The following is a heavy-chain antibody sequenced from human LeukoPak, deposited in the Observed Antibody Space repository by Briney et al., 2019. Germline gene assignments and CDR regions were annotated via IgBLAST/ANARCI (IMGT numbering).Heavy chain of an antibody. J-gene: IGHJ4*02. D-gene: IGHD2-15*01. CDR2: INHSGST. V-gene: IGHV4-34*01. CDR3: ARGRRAAPVFDY. CDR1: GGCFSGYY. Sequence: SETLSLTCAVYGGCFSGYYWSWIRQPPGKGLEWIGEINHSGSTNYNPSLKSRVTISVDTSKNQFSLKLCSVTAADTAVYYCARGRRAAPVFDYWRQGTLVTVPS.